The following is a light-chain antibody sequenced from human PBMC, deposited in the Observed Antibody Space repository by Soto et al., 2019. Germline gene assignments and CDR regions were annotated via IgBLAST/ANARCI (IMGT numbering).Light chain of an antibody. J-gene: IGKJ1*01. CDR2: KAS. CDR1: QDISNY. Sequence: DIQMTQSPSSLSASVGDRVTITCQASQDISNYLNWYQQKPGKAPKLLIYKASTLKSGVPSSFSGSGSGTEFTLTISSLQPDDFAIYYCQHYNSYPWTFGQGTKVDI. V-gene: IGKV1-5*03. CDR3: QHYNSYPWT.